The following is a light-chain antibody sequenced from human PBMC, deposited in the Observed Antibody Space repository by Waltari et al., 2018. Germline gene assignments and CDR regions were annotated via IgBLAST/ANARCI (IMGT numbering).Light chain of an antibody. V-gene: IGKV4-1*01. CDR3: QQHYSSPLT. J-gene: IGKJ1*01. CDR2: WAS. CDR1: QSLLYSSNNKNY. Sequence: DIVMTQSPDSLAVSLGERVTINCKSSQSLLYSSNNKNYLAWYQQKPGQAPKLLIYWASTRESGVPNRFSGSGSGTDFTLTISGLQAEDVAVYYCQQHYSSPLTFGQGTKVEIK.